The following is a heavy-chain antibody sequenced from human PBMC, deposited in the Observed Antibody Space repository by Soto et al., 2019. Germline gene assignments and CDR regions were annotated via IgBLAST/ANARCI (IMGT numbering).Heavy chain of an antibody. CDR2: ISWNSGSI. Sequence: EVQLVESGGGLVQPGRSLRLSCAASGFTFDDYAMHWVRQAPGKGLEWVSGISWNSGSIGYADSVKGRFTISRDNAKNSLYLQMNSLRAEDTALYYCASTDIVARGNDYWGQGTLVTVSS. J-gene: IGHJ4*02. D-gene: IGHD5-12*01. CDR1: GFTFDDYA. V-gene: IGHV3-9*01. CDR3: ASTDIVARGNDY.